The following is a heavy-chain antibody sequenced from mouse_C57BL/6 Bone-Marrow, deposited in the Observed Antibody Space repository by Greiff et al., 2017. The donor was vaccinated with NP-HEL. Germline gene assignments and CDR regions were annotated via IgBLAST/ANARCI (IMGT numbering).Heavy chain of an antibody. V-gene: IGHV14-2*01. CDR1: FFNIKDYY. D-gene: IGHD2-3*01. Sequence: QLQQSGAELVPPFSSFPFSFTSSFFNIKDYYMHWVKQRTEQGLEWIGRIDPEDGETKYAPKFQGKATITADTSSNTAYLQLSSLTSEDTAVYYCARDDGYAWFAYWGQGTLVTVSA. J-gene: IGHJ3*01. CDR2: IDPEDGET. CDR3: ARDDGYAWFAY.